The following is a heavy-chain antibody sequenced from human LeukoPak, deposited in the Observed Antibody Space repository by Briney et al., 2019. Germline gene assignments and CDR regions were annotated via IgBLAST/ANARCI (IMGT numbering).Heavy chain of an antibody. CDR3: SKVDGYDSSGYYDFGYFDY. CDR1: GFTFSSYG. J-gene: IGHJ4*02. Sequence: GGSLRLSCAASGFTFSSYGMHWVRQAPGKGLEWVAVISYDGSNKYYADSVKGRFTISRDNSKNTLYLKMNSLRAEDTAVYYCSKVDGYDSSGYYDFGYFDYWGQGTLVTVSS. V-gene: IGHV3-30*18. D-gene: IGHD3-22*01. CDR2: ISYDGSNK.